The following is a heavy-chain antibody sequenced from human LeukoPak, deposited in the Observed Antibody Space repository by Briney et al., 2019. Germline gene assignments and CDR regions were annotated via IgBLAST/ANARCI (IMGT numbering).Heavy chain of an antibody. Sequence: GASVTVSCTASGGTFSSYAITWVRQAPGQGLEWMGGIIPIFGAANYAQKFQGRVTVTADESTSTAYMELSSLRSEDTAVYYCAIGSGPFDYWGQGTLVTVSS. D-gene: IGHD3-10*01. CDR3: AIGSGPFDY. CDR2: IIPIFGAA. J-gene: IGHJ4*02. V-gene: IGHV1-69*01. CDR1: GGTFSSYA.